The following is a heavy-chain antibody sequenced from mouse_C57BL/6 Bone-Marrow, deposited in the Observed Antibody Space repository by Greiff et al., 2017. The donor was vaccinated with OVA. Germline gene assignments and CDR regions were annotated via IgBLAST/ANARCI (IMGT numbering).Heavy chain of an antibody. CDR1: GFNIKAYY. CDR3: TNYSSSDVFAY. J-gene: IGHJ3*01. CDR2: FDPEDGDT. Sequence: VQLKESGAELVRPGASVKLSCTASGFNIKAYYMHWVKQSPEQGLEWIGRFDPEDGDTEYAPKFQGKATMTAETSSNTAYLQLSRLTSEDTAVYYCTNYSSSDVFAYWGQGTLVTVSA. D-gene: IGHD1-1*01. V-gene: IGHV14-1*01.